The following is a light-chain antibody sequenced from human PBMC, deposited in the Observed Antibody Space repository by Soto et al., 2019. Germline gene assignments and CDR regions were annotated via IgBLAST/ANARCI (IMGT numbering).Light chain of an antibody. CDR3: HQYGSSPYT. CDR1: QPVSRSY. V-gene: IGKV3-20*01. J-gene: IGKJ2*01. Sequence: EIVLTQSPATLSLSPGEGATLSCRASQPVSRSYLAWYQQKSGQAPRLLIYAASNRAAGTPDRFSGSESGTDFTLTIRRLEPEDFAMYYCHQYGSSPYTFGQGTKVEI. CDR2: AAS.